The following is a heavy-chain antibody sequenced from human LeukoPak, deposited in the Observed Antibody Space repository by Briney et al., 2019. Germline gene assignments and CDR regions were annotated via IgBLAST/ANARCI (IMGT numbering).Heavy chain of an antibody. D-gene: IGHD6-13*01. CDR3: AKDYSSSTLNWFDP. V-gene: IGHV3-23*01. CDR2: TSGSGGST. Sequence: PGGSLRLSGAASGFTFSSYAMSWVRQAPGKGLEWVSATSGSGGSTYYADSVKVRFTISRDNSKNTLYLRIHSLRAEDTAVYYCAKDYSSSTLNWFDPWGQGTLVTVSS. J-gene: IGHJ5*02. CDR1: GFTFSSYA.